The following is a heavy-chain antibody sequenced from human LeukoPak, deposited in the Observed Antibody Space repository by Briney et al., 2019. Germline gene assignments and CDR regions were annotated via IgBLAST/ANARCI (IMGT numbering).Heavy chain of an antibody. CDR1: GFTITSYS. CDR3: AREWWGSGSPHRTDY. V-gene: IGHV3-48*01. CDR2: ISGSSKTI. D-gene: IGHD1-26*01. J-gene: IGHJ4*02. Sequence: GGSLRLSCAASGFTITSYSMNWVRQAPGKGLEWVSYISGSSKTIYYADSVKGRFTVSRDNAKNSLYLHMDSLRAEDTAVYYCAREWWGSGSPHRTDYWGQGTLVTVSS.